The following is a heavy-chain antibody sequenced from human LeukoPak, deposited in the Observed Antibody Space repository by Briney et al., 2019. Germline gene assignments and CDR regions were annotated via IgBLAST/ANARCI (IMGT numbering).Heavy chain of an antibody. CDR2: ISGSGGNK. Sequence: GSLRLSCAASGFTFSNYAMSCVRQAPGEGLDWVSVISGSGGNKYYAYSVKRRFTISTDNSKNTLYLQMNSLRAEDTAVYYCAKDFTANYDFWSGYPHWGQGTLVTVSS. D-gene: IGHD3-3*01. CDR1: GFTFSNYA. CDR3: AKDFTANYDFWSGYPH. J-gene: IGHJ4*02. V-gene: IGHV3-23*01.